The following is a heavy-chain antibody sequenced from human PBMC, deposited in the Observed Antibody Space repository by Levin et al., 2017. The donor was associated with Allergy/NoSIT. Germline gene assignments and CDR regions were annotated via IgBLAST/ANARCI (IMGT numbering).Heavy chain of an antibody. D-gene: IGHD3-22*01. CDR2: ISSSSSTI. CDR1: GFTFSSYS. V-gene: IGHV3-48*01. J-gene: IGHJ3*02. CDR3: ARDYYDSSGYYIDAFDI. Sequence: GESLKISCAASGFTFSSYSMNWVRQAPGKGLEWVSYISSSSSTIYYADSVKGRFTISRDNAKNSLYLQMNSLRAEDTAVYYCARDYYDSSGYYIDAFDIWGQGTMVTVSS.